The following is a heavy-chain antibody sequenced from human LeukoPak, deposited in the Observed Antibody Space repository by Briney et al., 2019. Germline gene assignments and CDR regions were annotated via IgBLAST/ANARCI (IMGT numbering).Heavy chain of an antibody. J-gene: IGHJ3*02. Sequence: PGGSLRLSCAASGFTLGGYWMHWVRQAPGEGLVWVSRMNTDGTTTTYADSVRGRFTISRDNAKNTLYLQMNSLKTEDTAVYYCTEFNTRDAFDIWGQGTMVTVSS. CDR2: MNTDGTTT. CDR3: TEFNTRDAFDI. V-gene: IGHV3-74*01. CDR1: GFTLGGYW. D-gene: IGHD1-26*01.